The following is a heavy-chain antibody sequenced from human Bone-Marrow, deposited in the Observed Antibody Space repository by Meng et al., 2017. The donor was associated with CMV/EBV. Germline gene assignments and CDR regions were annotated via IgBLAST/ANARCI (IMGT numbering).Heavy chain of an antibody. V-gene: IGHV1-2*02. D-gene: IGHD3-9*01. CDR2: INPNSGGT. CDR1: GYTFTGYY. J-gene: IGHJ6*02. Sequence: ASVKVSCKASGYTFTGYYMHWVRQAPGQGLEWMGWINPNSGGTNYAQKFQGRVTMTRDTSISTAYMELSRLRSDDTAVYYCATISKGYYYYGMDVWGQGTTVTVPS. CDR3: ATISKGYYYYGMDV.